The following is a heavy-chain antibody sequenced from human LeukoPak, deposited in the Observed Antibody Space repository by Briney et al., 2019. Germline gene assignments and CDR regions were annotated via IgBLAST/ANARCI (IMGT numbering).Heavy chain of an antibody. Sequence: PGGSLRLSCAASGFTFSSYCMHWVRQAPGKGLEWVAVRSNDESNKYYADSMKSRFTTSTDDSKNTQYLQMNSSGAEDTAVYYCAKERGRAVADTGGFDFWGQGTLVTVSS. CDR3: AKERGRAVADTGGFDF. D-gene: IGHD6-19*01. V-gene: IGHV3-30*18. CDR1: GFTFSSYC. CDR2: RSNDESNK. J-gene: IGHJ4*02.